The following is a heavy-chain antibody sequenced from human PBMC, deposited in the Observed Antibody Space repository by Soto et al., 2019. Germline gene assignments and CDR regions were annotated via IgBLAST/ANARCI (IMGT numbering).Heavy chain of an antibody. CDR3: AREFCSGGNCYTYYFDP. CDR1: GLTFNRYW. D-gene: IGHD2-15*01. V-gene: IGHV3-74*01. CDR2: INTDGSNT. Sequence: DVQLVETGGGVVPPGGSLRLYCAASGLTFNRYWMHWVRHAPGKGLVWVSHINTDGSNTNYADSVKGRFTISRDNAKSTLFLQMNSLRDEVTAVYYCAREFCSGGNCYTYYFDPWGQGIPVTVSS. J-gene: IGHJ5*02.